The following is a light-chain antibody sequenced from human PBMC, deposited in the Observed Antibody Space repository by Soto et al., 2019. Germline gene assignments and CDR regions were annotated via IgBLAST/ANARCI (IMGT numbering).Light chain of an antibody. CDR2: GNS. CDR3: QSYDTGLSVYVA. J-gene: IGLJ2*01. CDR1: SSNIGAGYD. Sequence: QSALTQPPSVSGAPGQRVTISCSGSSSNIGAGYDVHWYQQLPGTAPKVLIYGNSNRPLGVPDRFSGSKSGTSASLTITGLQAEDEADYYCQSYDTGLSVYVAFGGGTKLTVL. V-gene: IGLV1-40*01.